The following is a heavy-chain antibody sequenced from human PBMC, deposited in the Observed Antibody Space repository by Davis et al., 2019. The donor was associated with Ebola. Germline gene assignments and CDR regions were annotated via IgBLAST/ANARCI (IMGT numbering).Heavy chain of an antibody. V-gene: IGHV5-51*01. CDR3: ARPKYSSSLYDAFDI. CDR2: IYPGDSDT. D-gene: IGHD6-13*01. CDR1: GYSFTSYW. J-gene: IGHJ3*02. Sequence: GGSLRLSCQASGYSFTSYWIGWVRQMPGKGLEWMGLIYPGDSDTRYSPSFQGQVTISVDKSISTAYLQLNSLKASDTAIYYCARPKYSSSLYDAFDIWGQGTQVIVSS.